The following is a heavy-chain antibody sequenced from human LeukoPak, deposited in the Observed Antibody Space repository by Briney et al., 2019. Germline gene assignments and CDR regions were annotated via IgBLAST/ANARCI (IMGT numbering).Heavy chain of an antibody. CDR2: INPSGGST. CDR1: GYTFTGYY. D-gene: IGHD6-19*01. V-gene: IGHV1-46*01. CDR3: ARTPQWLDPFDY. J-gene: IGHJ4*02. Sequence: RASVKVSCKASGYTFTGYYMHWVRQAPGQGLEWMGVINPSGGSTSYAQKFQGSVTMTRDTSTSTVYMELSRLRSEDTAVYYCARTPQWLDPFDYWGQGTLVTVSS.